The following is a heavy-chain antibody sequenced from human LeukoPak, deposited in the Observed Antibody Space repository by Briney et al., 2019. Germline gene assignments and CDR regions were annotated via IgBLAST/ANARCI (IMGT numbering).Heavy chain of an antibody. Sequence: GGSLRLSCAASGFTFSSYWMHWVRQAPGKGLVWVSRINSDGSSTSYADSVKGRFTISRDNAKNTLYLQMNSLRAEDTAVYYCASAVQGVIDDDAFDIWGQGTMVTVSS. D-gene: IGHD3-16*02. J-gene: IGHJ3*02. CDR1: GFTFSSYW. CDR3: ASAVQGVIDDDAFDI. V-gene: IGHV3-74*01. CDR2: INSDGSST.